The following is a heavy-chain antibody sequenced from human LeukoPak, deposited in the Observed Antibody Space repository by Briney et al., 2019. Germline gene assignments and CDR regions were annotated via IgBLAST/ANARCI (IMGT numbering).Heavy chain of an antibody. CDR1: GFTFSSYS. V-gene: IGHV3-48*01. CDR2: ISGSSSSSTTI. J-gene: IGHJ4*02. D-gene: IGHD2-2*02. Sequence: PGGSLRLSCVASGFTFSSYSMNWVRQAPGEGLEWVSYISGSSSSSTTIYYADSVKGRFTISRDNAKNSLYLQMNSLRAEDTAVYYCARARGDCSSTSCYSNWGQGTLVTVSS. CDR3: ARARGDCSSTSCYSN.